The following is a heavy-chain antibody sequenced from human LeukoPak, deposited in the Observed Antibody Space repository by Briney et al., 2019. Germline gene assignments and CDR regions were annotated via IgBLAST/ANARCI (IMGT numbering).Heavy chain of an antibody. Sequence: PGGSLRLSCAASGFTFSSYSMNWVRQAPGKGLEWVSYISSSSSTIYYADSVKGRFTISRDNAKNSLYLQMNSLRAEDTAVYYCAKGECGGDCYSRYWGQGTLVTVSS. D-gene: IGHD2-21*02. CDR3: AKGECGGDCYSRY. CDR1: GFTFSSYS. CDR2: ISSSSSTI. V-gene: IGHV3-48*01. J-gene: IGHJ4*02.